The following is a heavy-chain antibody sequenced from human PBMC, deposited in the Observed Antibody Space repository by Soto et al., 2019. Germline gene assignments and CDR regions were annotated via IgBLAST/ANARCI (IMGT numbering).Heavy chain of an antibody. CDR2: IYYSGST. CDR1: GGSISSYY. D-gene: IGHD3-3*01. V-gene: IGHV4-59*01. CDR3: ARGAGVVHPAYY. Sequence: PSETLSLTCTVSGGSISSYYWSWIRQPPGKGLEWIGYIYYSGSTNYNPSLKSRVTISVDTSKNQFSLKLSSVTAADTAVYYCARGAGVVHPAYYWGQGTLVTVSS. J-gene: IGHJ4*02.